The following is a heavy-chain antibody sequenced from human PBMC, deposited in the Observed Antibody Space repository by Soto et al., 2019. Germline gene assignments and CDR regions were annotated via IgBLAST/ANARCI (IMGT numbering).Heavy chain of an antibody. J-gene: IGHJ6*02. CDR1: GGTFSSYA. D-gene: IGHD2-2*01. CDR2: IIPIFGTA. V-gene: IGHV1-69*01. CDR3: ARYCSSTSCYDYEVPYYYGMDV. Sequence: SSVKVSRKASGGTFSSYAISRVRQAPGQGLEWMGGIIPIFGTANYAQKFQGRVTITADESTSTAYMELSSLRSEDTAVYYCARYCSSTSCYDYEVPYYYGMDVWGQGTTVTVSS.